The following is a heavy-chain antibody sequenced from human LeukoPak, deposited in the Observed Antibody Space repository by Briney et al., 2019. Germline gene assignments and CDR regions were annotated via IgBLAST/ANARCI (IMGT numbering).Heavy chain of an antibody. CDR1: GFTFSSYG. D-gene: IGHD4-23*01. Sequence: GGSLRLSCAASGFTFSSYGMHWVRQAPGKGLEWAAVISYDVINKYYANSGKGGFTISRDNSKNTLYLQINSLRAEDTAVYYCARDFGDYDGTAYWGQGTLVTVSS. V-gene: IGHV3-30*03. CDR2: ISYDVINK. CDR3: ARDFGDYDGTAY. J-gene: IGHJ4*02.